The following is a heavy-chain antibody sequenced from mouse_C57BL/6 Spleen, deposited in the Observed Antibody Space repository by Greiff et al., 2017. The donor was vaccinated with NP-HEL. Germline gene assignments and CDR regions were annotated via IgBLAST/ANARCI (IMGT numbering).Heavy chain of an antibody. J-gene: IGHJ3*01. D-gene: IGHD2-4*01. CDR2: IYPGDGDT. Sequence: VQLQESGAELVKPGASVKISCKASGYAFSSYWMNWVKQRPGKGLEWIGQIYPGDGDTNYNGKFKGKATLTADKSSSTAYMQLSSLTSEDSAVYFCARERVYYDYDGGFAYWGQGTLVTVSA. V-gene: IGHV1-80*01. CDR3: ARERVYYDYDGGFAY. CDR1: GYAFSSYW.